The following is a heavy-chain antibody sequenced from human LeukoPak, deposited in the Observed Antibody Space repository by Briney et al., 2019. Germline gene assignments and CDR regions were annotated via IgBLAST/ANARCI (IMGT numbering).Heavy chain of an antibody. CDR1: DYTFSVYH. V-gene: IGHV1-2*02. D-gene: IGHD2-21*02. J-gene: IGHJ3*02. CDR2: INPNSAGT. CDR3: AKPRAGDKDAFDI. Sequence: GASVTVSCKASDYTFSVYHIHWVRLAPGQGLEWMGWINPNSAGTKYLQQFQGRVTMTRDTSISTAYLELTSLRSDDTAVYYCAKPRAGDKDAFDIWGQGTMVIVSS.